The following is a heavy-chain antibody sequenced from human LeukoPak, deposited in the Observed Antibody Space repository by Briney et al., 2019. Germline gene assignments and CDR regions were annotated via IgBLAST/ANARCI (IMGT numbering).Heavy chain of an antibody. V-gene: IGHV3-20*04. J-gene: IGHJ1*01. Sequence: GGSLRLSCAASGFTFDDYGMSWVRQAPGKGLEWGSGINWNGGSTGYADSGKGRFTISRDNAKNSLYLQMNSLRAEDTALHYCARAAPAQYSSGWYEYFQHWGQGTLVTVSS. D-gene: IGHD6-19*01. CDR1: GFTFDDYG. CDR2: INWNGGST. CDR3: ARAAPAQYSSGWYEYFQH.